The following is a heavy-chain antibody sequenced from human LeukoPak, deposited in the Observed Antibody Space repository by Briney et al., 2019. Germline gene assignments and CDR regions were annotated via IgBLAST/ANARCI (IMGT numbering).Heavy chain of an antibody. CDR2: IYYSGST. CDR1: GGSISGYY. CDR3: AANSADHNTLGSSYKV. V-gene: IGHV4-59*08. J-gene: IGHJ1*01. Sequence: SETLSLTCTVSGGSISGYYRSWIRQPPGKGLEWIGYIYYSGSTSYNPSLKSRVTISVDTSKNHFSLKLTSVTAADTAVYYCAANSADHNTLGSSYKVWGQGTLVTVSS. D-gene: IGHD3-10*01.